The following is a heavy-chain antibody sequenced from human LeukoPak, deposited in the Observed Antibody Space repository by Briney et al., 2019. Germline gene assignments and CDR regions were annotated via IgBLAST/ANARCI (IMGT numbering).Heavy chain of an antibody. V-gene: IGHV3-21*04. CDR3: AKRDYSDSNTYSPPFDC. J-gene: IGHJ4*02. Sequence: GGSLRLSCVASGLTFSPYSMNWVRQAPGKGLEWVSCISGSSSYIYYGDSVKGRFTISRDNAKSSLFLQMNSLRAEDTAVYYCAKRDYSDSNTYSPPFDCWGQGTLVTVSS. D-gene: IGHD3-22*01. CDR1: GLTFSPYS. CDR2: ISGSSSYI.